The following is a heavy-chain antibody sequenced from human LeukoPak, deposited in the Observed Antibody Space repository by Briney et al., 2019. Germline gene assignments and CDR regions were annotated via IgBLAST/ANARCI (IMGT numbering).Heavy chain of an antibody. CDR2: ISYSGNT. J-gene: IGHJ4*02. Sequence: SETLSLTCTVSGGSISNYYWSWIRQPPGKGLEYIGYISYSGNTNYNPSLKSRVTISLDTSKNQFSLNLSSVTAADTAIYYCARGSDDYGSGYLDYWGQGTLVTVSS. V-gene: IGHV4-59*01. D-gene: IGHD3-10*01. CDR1: GGSISNYY. CDR3: ARGSDDYGSGYLDY.